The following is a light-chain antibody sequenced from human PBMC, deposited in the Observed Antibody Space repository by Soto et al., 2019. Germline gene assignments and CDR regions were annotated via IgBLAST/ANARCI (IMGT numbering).Light chain of an antibody. CDR1: QSVSSN. Sequence: EIVLTQSPGTLSLSPGERATLSCRASQSVSSNLAWYQQTPGQAPRLLIYGASTRATGLPARFSGSGSGTEFTLTISSLQSEDFAVYYCQQYNKWPRTFGQGTKVDIK. CDR2: GAS. CDR3: QQYNKWPRT. V-gene: IGKV3-15*01. J-gene: IGKJ1*01.